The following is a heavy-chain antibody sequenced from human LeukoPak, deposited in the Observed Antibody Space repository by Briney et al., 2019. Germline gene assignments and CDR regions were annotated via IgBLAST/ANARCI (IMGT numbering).Heavy chain of an antibody. Sequence: RPSETLSLTCAVYGGSFSGYYWSWIRQPPGKGLEWIGEINHSGSTNYNPSLKSRVTISVDTSKNQFSLKLSSVTAADTAVYYCARLTQITAWYIHYWGQGTLVTVSS. J-gene: IGHJ4*02. CDR1: GGSFSGYY. CDR3: ARLTQITAWYIHY. D-gene: IGHD4-23*01. CDR2: INHSGST. V-gene: IGHV4-34*01.